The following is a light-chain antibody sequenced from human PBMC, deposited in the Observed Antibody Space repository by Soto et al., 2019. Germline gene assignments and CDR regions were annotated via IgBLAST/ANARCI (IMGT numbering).Light chain of an antibody. CDR2: EVI. CDR3: SSYAGSNNPYV. CDR1: SSDVGSYNY. J-gene: IGLJ1*01. Sequence: QSALTQPASVSGSPGQSITISCTGTSSDVGSYNYVSWYQQHPGKAPKLMIYEVIKRPSGVPDRFSGSKSGNTASLTVSGLQAEDEADYYCSSYAGSNNPYVFGTGTKLTVL. V-gene: IGLV2-8*01.